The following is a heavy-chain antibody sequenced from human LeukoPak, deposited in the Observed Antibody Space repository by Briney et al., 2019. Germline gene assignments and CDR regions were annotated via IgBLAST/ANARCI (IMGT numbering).Heavy chain of an antibody. J-gene: IGHJ3*02. Sequence: GASVKVSCKVSGYTLTELSMHWVRQAPGKGLEWMGGFDPEEGETIYAQKFQGRVTMTEDTSTDTAYMELSSLRAEDTAVYYCARDPEDYYDSSAYYDGFDMWGQGTMVTVSS. CDR2: FDPEEGET. CDR1: GYTLTELS. CDR3: ARDPEDYYDSSAYYDGFDM. V-gene: IGHV1-24*01. D-gene: IGHD3-22*01.